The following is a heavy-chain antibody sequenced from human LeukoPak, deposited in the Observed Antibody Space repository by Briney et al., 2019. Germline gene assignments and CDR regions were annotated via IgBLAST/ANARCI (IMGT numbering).Heavy chain of an antibody. V-gene: IGHV3-23*01. CDR1: GFTFSSYA. CDR2: ISGSGGST. Sequence: PGGSLRLSCAASGFTFSSYAMSWVRQAPGKGLEWVSAISGSGGSTYYADSVKGRFTISRDNSKNTLYLQMNSLRAEDTAVYYCAKDLYCSGGSCPFDYWGQGTLVTVSS. D-gene: IGHD2-15*01. J-gene: IGHJ4*02. CDR3: AKDLYCSGGSCPFDY.